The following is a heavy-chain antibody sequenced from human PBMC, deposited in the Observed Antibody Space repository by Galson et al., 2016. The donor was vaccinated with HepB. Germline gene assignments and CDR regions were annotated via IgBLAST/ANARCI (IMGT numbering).Heavy chain of an antibody. Sequence: CAASGFTFSSYGMHWVRQAPGKGLEWVAGILYDGSSKYYADSVKGRFAISRDNSKNTLYLQMNSLRPEDTAVYYCAKDDYGDWSYYFDYWGQGTLVTVS. CDR1: GFTFSSYG. D-gene: IGHD4-17*01. CDR2: ILYDGSSK. V-gene: IGHV3-30*18. J-gene: IGHJ4*02. CDR3: AKDDYGDWSYYFDY.